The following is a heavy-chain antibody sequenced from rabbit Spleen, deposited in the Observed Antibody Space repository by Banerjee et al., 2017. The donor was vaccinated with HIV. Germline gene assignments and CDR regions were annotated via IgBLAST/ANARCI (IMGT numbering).Heavy chain of an antibody. Sequence: QSLEESGGGLVNPEGSLTLTCTASGFSFSSRYYLCWVRQAPGKGLEWIACIAGSSGGFTYSATWAKGRFTCSKTSSTTVTLQMTSLTVADTATYFCARYDNSIGDLDLWGPGTLVTVS. CDR1: GFSFSSRYY. V-gene: IGHV1S40*01. CDR2: IAGSSGGFT. CDR3: ARYDNSIGDLDL. J-gene: IGHJ4*01. D-gene: IGHD2-1*01.